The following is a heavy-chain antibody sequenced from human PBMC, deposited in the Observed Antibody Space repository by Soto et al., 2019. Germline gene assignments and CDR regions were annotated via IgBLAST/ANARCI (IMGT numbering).Heavy chain of an antibody. V-gene: IGHV4-31*03. CDR1: GGSISSGGYY. CDR3: ARTNRGYGSGSPPNWFDP. CDR2: IYYSGST. J-gene: IGHJ5*02. D-gene: IGHD3-10*01. Sequence: QVQLQESGPGLVKPSQTLSLTCTVSGGSISSGGYYWSWIRQHPGKGLEWIGYIYYSGSTYYNPSLTSRVTISVDTSKNQFSLKLSSVTAADTAVYYCARTNRGYGSGSPPNWFDPWGQGTLVTVSS.